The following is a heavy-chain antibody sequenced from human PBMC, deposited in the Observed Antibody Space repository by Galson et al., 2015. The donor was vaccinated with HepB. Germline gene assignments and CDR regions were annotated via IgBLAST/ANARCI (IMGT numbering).Heavy chain of an antibody. D-gene: IGHD3-10*01. J-gene: IGHJ4*02. CDR3: ISSYWGAPNY. V-gene: IGHV3-74*01. CDR1: GFTFSNSW. CDR2: INTDGSSA. Sequence: SLRLSCAASGFTFSNSWMHWVRQTLGKGLVWVSRINTDGSSATYADSVKGRFTISRDNAKNTLYLQMNSLRAEDTAVYYCISSYWGAPNYWGQGTLVTVSS.